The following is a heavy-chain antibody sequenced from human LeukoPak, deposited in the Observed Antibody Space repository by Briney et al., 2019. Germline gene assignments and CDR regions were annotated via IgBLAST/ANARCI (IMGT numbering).Heavy chain of an antibody. V-gene: IGHV4-59*01. J-gene: IGHJ4*02. CDR2: IYYSGST. CDR1: GGSISSYY. Sequence: KPSETLSLTCTVSGGSISSYYWSWIRQPPGKGLEWIGYIYYSGSTNYNPSLKSRVTISVDTSKNQFSLKLSSVTAADTAVYYCARDYIRDGHYDYWGQGTLVTVSS. CDR3: ARDYIRDGHYDY. D-gene: IGHD5-24*01.